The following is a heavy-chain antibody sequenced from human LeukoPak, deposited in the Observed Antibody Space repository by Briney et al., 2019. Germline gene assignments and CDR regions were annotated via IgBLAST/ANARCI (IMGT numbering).Heavy chain of an antibody. D-gene: IGHD2-2*01. Sequence: SETLSLTCTVSGGSISSSSYYWGWIRQPPGKGLEWIGSIYYSGSTYYNPSLKSRVTISVDTSKNQFSLKLSSVTGADTAVYYCARPLVYCSSTSCSPFGAFDIWGQGTMVTVSS. J-gene: IGHJ3*02. V-gene: IGHV4-39*01. CDR1: GGSISSSSYY. CDR3: ARPLVYCSSTSCSPFGAFDI. CDR2: IYYSGST.